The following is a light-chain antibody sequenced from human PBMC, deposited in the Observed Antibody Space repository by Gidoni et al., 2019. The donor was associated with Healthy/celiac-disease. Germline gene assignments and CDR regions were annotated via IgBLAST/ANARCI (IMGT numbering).Light chain of an antibody. CDR2: GNR. Sequence: QSVLTQPPSVSGAPGQRITISCSGSSATIGSGYDVHWYQQLPGTAPKLLIYGNRNRPSGVPDRFSGSKSGTSASLAITGLQAEDEADYCCQSYDSSLRAGVFGTGTKVTVL. CDR1: SATIGSGYD. CDR3: QSYDSSLRAGV. V-gene: IGLV1-40*01. J-gene: IGLJ1*01.